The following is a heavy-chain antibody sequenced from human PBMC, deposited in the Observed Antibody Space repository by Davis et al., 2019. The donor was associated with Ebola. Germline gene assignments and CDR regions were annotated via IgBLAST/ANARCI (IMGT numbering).Heavy chain of an antibody. CDR1: GDSVSSGG. V-gene: IGHV6-1*01. J-gene: IGHJ4*02. CDR2: TYYSSKWYH. D-gene: IGHD5-12*01. CDR3: ARGWLRSGLDS. Sequence: HSQTLSLTCAISGDSVSSGGWNWIRQSPSRGLEWLGRTYYSSKWYHDYAVSVKSRITINPDTSKNQFSLQLNSVTPEDTAVYYCARGWLRSGLDSWGQGTLVTVSS.